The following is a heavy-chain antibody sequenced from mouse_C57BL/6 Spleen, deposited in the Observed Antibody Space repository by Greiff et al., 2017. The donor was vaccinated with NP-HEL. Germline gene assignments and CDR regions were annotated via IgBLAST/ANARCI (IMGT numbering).Heavy chain of an antibody. CDR3: ARSSYYSNLPFDY. V-gene: IGHV1-82*01. CDR1: GYAFSSSW. J-gene: IGHJ2*01. D-gene: IGHD2-5*01. Sequence: VQLVESGPELVKPGASVKISCKASGYAFSSSWMNWVKQRPGKGLEWIGRIYPGDGDTNYNGKFKGKATLTADKSSSTAYMQLSSLTSEDSAVYFCARSSYYSNLPFDYWGQGTTLTVSS. CDR2: IYPGDGDT.